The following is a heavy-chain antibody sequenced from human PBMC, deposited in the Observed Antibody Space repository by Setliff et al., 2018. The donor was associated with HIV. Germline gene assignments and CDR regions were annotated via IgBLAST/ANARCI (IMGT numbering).Heavy chain of an antibody. CDR3: ARGRYNSRIDV. CDR1: GYTFTTYA. CDR2: ISTHNDDT. V-gene: IGHV1-18*01. Sequence: GASVKVSCKASGYTFTTYAISWVRQAPGQGLEWMGWISTHNDDTDYAQKFQGRVTMTRDTSTSTVYMELRSLRSDDTAVYYCARGRYNSRIDVWGQGTTVTVSS. D-gene: IGHD5-18*01. J-gene: IGHJ6*02.